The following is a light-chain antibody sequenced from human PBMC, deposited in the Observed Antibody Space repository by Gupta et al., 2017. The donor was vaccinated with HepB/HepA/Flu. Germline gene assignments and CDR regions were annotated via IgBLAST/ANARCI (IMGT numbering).Light chain of an antibody. J-gene: IGKJ1*01. CDR1: QDINNY. V-gene: IGKV1-27*01. CDR3: HKDTRAPQT. Sequence: DIRLTQSPSSLSASVGDRVSITCRASQDINNYLACYQQKPGKVPNLLIYAASTLQSGVPSRFSGSRSGTDFTLTISVLHPEDVTTYYCHKDTRAPQTFGQGTKVEIK. CDR2: AAS.